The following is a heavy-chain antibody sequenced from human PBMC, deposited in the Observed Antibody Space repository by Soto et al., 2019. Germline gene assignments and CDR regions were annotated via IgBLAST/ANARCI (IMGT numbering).Heavy chain of an antibody. CDR3: ARGTYYDILTGYPLYYGSDV. CDR1: GYTFSSYG. V-gene: IGHV1-18*01. J-gene: IGHJ6*02. Sequence: ASVKVSCKASGYTFSSYGISWVRQAPGQGLEWMGWISGYNGDTNYAQHIQGRVNMTIDSSTSTAYMELKSLTSDYTAAYFFARGTYYDILTGYPLYYGSDVWGQGTTVTVSS. CDR2: ISGYNGDT. D-gene: IGHD3-9*01.